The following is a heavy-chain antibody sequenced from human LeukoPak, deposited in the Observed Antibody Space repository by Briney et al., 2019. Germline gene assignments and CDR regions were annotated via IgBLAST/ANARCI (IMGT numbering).Heavy chain of an antibody. CDR1: GGSFSGYY. V-gene: IGHV4-34*01. CDR2: INHSGST. CDR3: ARDYLGRGAGEGSHFDY. J-gene: IGHJ4*02. D-gene: IGHD1-26*01. Sequence: SETLSLTCAVYGGSFSGYYWSWIRQPPGKGLEWIGEINHSGSTNYNPSLKSRVTISVDTSKNQFSLKLSSVTAADTAVYYCARDYLGRGAGEGSHFDYWGQGTLVTVSS.